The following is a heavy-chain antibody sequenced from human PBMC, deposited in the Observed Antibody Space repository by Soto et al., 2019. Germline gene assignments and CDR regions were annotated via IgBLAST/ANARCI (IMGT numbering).Heavy chain of an antibody. D-gene: IGHD2-21*02. V-gene: IGHV1-46*01. CDR1: GYTFTSYG. CDR2: INPSGGST. J-gene: IGHJ6*02. Sequence: GASVKVSCKASGYTFTSYGISWVRQAPGQGLEWMGIINPSGGSTSYAQKFQGRVTMTRDTSTSTVYMELSSLRSEDTAVYYCARGIVVVTAIWAATPYGMDVWGQGTTVTVSS. CDR3: ARGIVVVTAIWAATPYGMDV.